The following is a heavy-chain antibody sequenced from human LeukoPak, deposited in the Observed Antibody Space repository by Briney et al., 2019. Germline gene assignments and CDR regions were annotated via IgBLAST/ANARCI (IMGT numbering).Heavy chain of an antibody. V-gene: IGHV3-30*02. CDR2: IRYDGSNK. Sequence: GGSLRLSCAASGFPLSSYGMHWVRQAPGKGLEWVAFIRYDGSNKFYADSVKGRFTISRDNSENTLYLQMNSLRAEDTAVYYCAKWGYTSSFYYYFMDVWGKGTTVTVS. CDR3: AKWGYTSSFYYYFMDV. D-gene: IGHD6-13*01. CDR1: GFPLSSYG. J-gene: IGHJ6*03.